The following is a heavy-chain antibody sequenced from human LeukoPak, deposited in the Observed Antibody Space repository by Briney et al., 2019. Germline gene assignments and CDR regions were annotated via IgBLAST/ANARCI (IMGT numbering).Heavy chain of an antibody. Sequence: PGGSLRLSCAASGFTSSSYGMHWVRQAPGKGLEWVAFIRYDGSNKYYADSVKGRFTISRDNSKNTLYLQMNSLRAEDTAVYYCAKDRIVVVPAALDYWGQGTLVTVSS. CDR2: IRYDGSNK. J-gene: IGHJ4*02. V-gene: IGHV3-30*02. CDR1: GFTSSSYG. D-gene: IGHD2-2*01. CDR3: AKDRIVVVPAALDY.